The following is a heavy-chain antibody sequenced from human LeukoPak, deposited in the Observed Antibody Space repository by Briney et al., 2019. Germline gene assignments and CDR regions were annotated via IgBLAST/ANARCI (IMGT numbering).Heavy chain of an antibody. J-gene: IGHJ4*02. CDR2: INHSGGT. Sequence: SETLSLTCAVYGGSFSGDYWSWIRQPPGKGLEWIGEINHSGGTNYNPSLKSRVTISVDTSKNQFSLKLSSVTAADTAVYYCARSYAHDYWGQGTLVTVSS. D-gene: IGHD2-2*01. V-gene: IGHV4-34*01. CDR1: GGSFSGDY. CDR3: ARSYAHDY.